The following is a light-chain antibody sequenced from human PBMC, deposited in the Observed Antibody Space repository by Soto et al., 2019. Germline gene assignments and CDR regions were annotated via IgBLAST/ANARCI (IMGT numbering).Light chain of an antibody. CDR3: AAWDVSLNGYV. CDR2: AND. Sequence: QSVLTQPPSASGTPGQRVTISCSGSSSNIAPNTVNWYQHLPGAAPQLLIFANDRRPSGVPDRFSGSRSGTSASLAISGLQSEDEADYYCAAWDVSLNGYVFGTGTKLTVL. CDR1: SSNIAPNT. V-gene: IGLV1-44*01. J-gene: IGLJ1*01.